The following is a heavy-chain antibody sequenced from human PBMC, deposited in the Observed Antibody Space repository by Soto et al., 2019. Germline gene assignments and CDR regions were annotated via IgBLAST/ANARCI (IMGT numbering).Heavy chain of an antibody. CDR2: INPNSGGT. J-gene: IGHJ4*02. CDR3: ARDRRAYYYGSGSYLCYY. V-gene: IGHV1-2*02. D-gene: IGHD3-10*01. Sequence: QVQLVQSGAEVKKPGASVKVSCKASGYTFTGYYMHWVRQAPGQGLEWMGWINPNSGGTNYAQKFQGRVTMTRDTSISTAYMELSRLRSDDTAVYYCARDRRAYYYGSGSYLCYYWGQGTLVTVSS. CDR1: GYTFTGYY.